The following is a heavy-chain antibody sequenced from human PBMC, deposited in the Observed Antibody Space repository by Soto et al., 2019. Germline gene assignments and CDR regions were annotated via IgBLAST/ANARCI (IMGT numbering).Heavy chain of an antibody. V-gene: IGHV4-28*01. CDR1: GYSISSSNW. CDR2: IYYSGST. Sequence: QVQLQESGPGLVKPSDTLSLTCAVSGYSISSSNWWGWIRQPPGKGLEWIGYIYYSGSTYYNPSLKSRVTMSVDTSKNQFSLKLSSVTAVDTAVYYCASLHDYGDYEVGAFDPWGQGTLVTVSS. D-gene: IGHD4-17*01. CDR3: ASLHDYGDYEVGAFDP. J-gene: IGHJ5*02.